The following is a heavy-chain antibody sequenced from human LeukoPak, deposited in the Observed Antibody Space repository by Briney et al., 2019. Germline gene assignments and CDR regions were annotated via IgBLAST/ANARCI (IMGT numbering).Heavy chain of an antibody. Sequence: VASVKVSCKASGYTFTSYDINWVRQATGQGLEWMGWMNPNSGNTGYAQKLQGRVTMTTDTSTSTAYMELRSLRSDDTAVYYCARGGNYYYYYMDVWGKGTTVTVSS. J-gene: IGHJ6*03. V-gene: IGHV1-8*01. CDR2: MNPNSGNT. CDR1: GYTFTSYD. D-gene: IGHD2-15*01. CDR3: ARGGNYYYYYMDV.